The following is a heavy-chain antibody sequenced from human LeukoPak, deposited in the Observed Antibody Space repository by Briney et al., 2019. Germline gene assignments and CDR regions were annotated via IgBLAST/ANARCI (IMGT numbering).Heavy chain of an antibody. V-gene: IGHV1-69*13. CDR2: IIPIFGTA. CDR1: GYTFTSYG. J-gene: IGHJ4*02. Sequence: SVKVSCKASGYTFTSYGISWVRQAPGQGLEWMGGIIPIFGTANYAQKFQGRVTITADESTSTAYMELSSLRSEDTAVYYCASRAAADIVVVPAADADYWGQGTLVTVSS. D-gene: IGHD2-2*01. CDR3: ASRAAADIVVVPAADADY.